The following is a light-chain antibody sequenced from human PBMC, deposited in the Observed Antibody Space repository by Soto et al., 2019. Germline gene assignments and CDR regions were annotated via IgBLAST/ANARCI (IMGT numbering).Light chain of an antibody. V-gene: IGLV2-8*01. CDR3: SSYAGSNNFV. CDR2: EVT. CDR1: SSDVGYYDY. Sequence: QSALTQPPSASGFPGQSVTISCTGTSSDVGYYDYVSWYQQHPDKAPKLVIYEVTKRPSGVPDRVSASKSGNTASLTVSGLRAEDEADYYCSSYAGSNNFVFGSGTKVTV. J-gene: IGLJ1*01.